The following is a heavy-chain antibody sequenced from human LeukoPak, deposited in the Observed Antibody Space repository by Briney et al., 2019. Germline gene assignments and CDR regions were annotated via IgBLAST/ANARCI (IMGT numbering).Heavy chain of an antibody. CDR1: GFSFSSYS. V-gene: IGHV3-21*01. J-gene: IGHJ4*02. Sequence: GGSLRLPCAASGFSFSSYSLNWVRQAPGKGLEWVPSISSSSSYIYYADSVKGRFTISRDNAKNSLYLQMNSLRAEDTAVYYCARDQVEMATIPFDYWGQGTLVTVSS. CDR3: ARDQVEMATIPFDY. CDR2: ISSSSSYI. D-gene: IGHD5-24*01.